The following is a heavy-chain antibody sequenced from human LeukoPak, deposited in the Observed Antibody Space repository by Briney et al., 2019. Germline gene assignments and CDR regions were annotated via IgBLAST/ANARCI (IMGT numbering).Heavy chain of an antibody. Sequence: GGSLRLSCAASGFTFSSYAMSWVRQAPGKGLEWVSAISGSGGSTYYADSVKGRFTISRDNSQNTLYLQMNSLRAEDTAVYYCAKDVVGDFWSGYYTGSPQRGDYPWGQGTLVTVSS. CDR3: AKDVVGDFWSGYYTGSPQRGDYP. CDR2: ISGSGGST. CDR1: GFTFSSYA. V-gene: IGHV3-23*01. J-gene: IGHJ4*02. D-gene: IGHD3-3*01.